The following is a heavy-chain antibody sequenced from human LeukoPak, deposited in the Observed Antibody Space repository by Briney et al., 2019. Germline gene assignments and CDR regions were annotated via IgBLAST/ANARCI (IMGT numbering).Heavy chain of an antibody. Sequence: SETLSLTCAVYGGSFSGYYWSWIRQPPGKGLEWIGEINHSGSTNYNPSLKSRVTILVDTSKNQFSLKLSSVTAADTAVYYCARIGWYSFDYWGQGTLVTVSS. CDR1: GGSFSGYY. CDR2: INHSGST. J-gene: IGHJ4*02. CDR3: ARIGWYSFDY. D-gene: IGHD6-19*01. V-gene: IGHV4-34*01.